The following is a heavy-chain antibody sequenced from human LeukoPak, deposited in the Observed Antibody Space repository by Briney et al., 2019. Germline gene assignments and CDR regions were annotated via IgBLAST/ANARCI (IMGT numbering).Heavy chain of an antibody. CDR3: TRPPSTLPAAMPDS. J-gene: IGHJ4*02. Sequence: GGSLRLSCTASGFTFGDYPMTRYIQARGRGKDWVGLIRGKAYAGTTEFAASGSGRFTLSRDDSKSIAYLQMDSLKSEDTAVYYCTRPPSTLPAAMPDSWDQGTLVTVSS. V-gene: IGHV3-49*03. CDR2: IRGKAYAGTT. D-gene: IGHD2-2*01. CDR1: GFTFGDYP.